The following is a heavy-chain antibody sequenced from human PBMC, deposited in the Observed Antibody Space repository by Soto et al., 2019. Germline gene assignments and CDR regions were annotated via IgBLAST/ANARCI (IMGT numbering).Heavy chain of an antibody. V-gene: IGHV4-4*08. CDR3: ARMYSSGSGWFHP. J-gene: IGHJ5*02. D-gene: IGHD6-19*01. CDR2: FYSSGSI. CDR1: GGSISSYY. Sequence: SETLSLTCTVSGGSISSYYWSWIRQPPGKGLEWIGSFYSSGSIIYNASLRSRGSISGDMSTNQFSMSLTSVTAADTARYYCARMYSSGSGWFHPWGQGTLVTVSS.